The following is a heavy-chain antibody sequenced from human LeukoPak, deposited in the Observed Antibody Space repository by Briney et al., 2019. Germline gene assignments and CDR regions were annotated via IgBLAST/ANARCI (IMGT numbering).Heavy chain of an antibody. J-gene: IGHJ2*01. Sequence: PGGSLRLSCGASGFTFSTYWMTWVRQAPGKGLEWVANIKHDGSEKYYVDSVKGRFTISRDNAKNSLFLQMNSLRAEDTAVHYCARDKDNFDFWGRGTLVTVSS. V-gene: IGHV3-7*01. CDR3: ARDKDNFDF. D-gene: IGHD5-24*01. CDR2: IKHDGSEK. CDR1: GFTFSTYW.